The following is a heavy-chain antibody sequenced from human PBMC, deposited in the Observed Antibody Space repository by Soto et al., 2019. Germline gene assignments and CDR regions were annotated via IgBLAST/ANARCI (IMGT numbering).Heavy chain of an antibody. V-gene: IGHV4-39*01. CDR3: ERLRTIFGGVTPYRMDV. D-gene: IGHD3-3*01. J-gene: IGHJ6*02. Sequence: SETLSLTCTVSGGSISSSSYYWGWIRQPPGKGLEWIGSIYYSGSTYYNPSPKSRVTISVDTSKNQFSLKLSSVTAADTAVYYCERLRTIFGGVTPYRMDVPAQGTTVTGSS. CDR1: GGSISSSSYY. CDR2: IYYSGST.